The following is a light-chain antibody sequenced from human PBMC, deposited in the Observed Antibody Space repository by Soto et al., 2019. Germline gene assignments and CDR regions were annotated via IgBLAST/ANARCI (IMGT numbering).Light chain of an antibody. CDR1: SSDVGGYNY. Sequence: ALTQPASVSGSPGQSITISCTGTSSDVGGYNYVSWYQQHPGKAPKLMIYDVSNRPSGVSSRFSGSKSGNTASLTISGLQAEDEADYYCSSYTSSSTYVFGIGTKLTVL. CDR2: DVS. V-gene: IGLV2-14*01. CDR3: SSYTSSSTYV. J-gene: IGLJ1*01.